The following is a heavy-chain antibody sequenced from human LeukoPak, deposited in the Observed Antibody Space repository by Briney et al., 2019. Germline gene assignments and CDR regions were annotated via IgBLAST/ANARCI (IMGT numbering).Heavy chain of an antibody. J-gene: IGHJ4*02. D-gene: IGHD3-22*01. Sequence: GASMKVSCKASGYTFTGYYMHWVRQAPGQGLEWMGWINPNSGDTNYAQKFQGRVTMTSDTSISTAYMELSRLRSDDTAVYYCAKRNYYDSSGYYDLDNWGQGTLVTVSS. V-gene: IGHV1-2*02. CDR1: GYTFTGYY. CDR3: AKRNYYDSSGYYDLDN. CDR2: INPNSGDT.